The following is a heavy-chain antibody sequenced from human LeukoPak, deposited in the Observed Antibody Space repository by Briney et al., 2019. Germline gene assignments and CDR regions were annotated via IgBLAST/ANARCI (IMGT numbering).Heavy chain of an antibody. CDR3: ARVKTLPDAFDI. J-gene: IGHJ3*02. CDR1: GGTFSSYA. V-gene: IGHV1-69*05. Sequence: SVKVSCKASGGTFSSYAISWVRQAPGQGLEWMGGIIPIFGTANYAQKFQGRVTITRNTSISTAYMELSSLRSEDTAVYYCARVKTLPDAFDIWGQGTMVTVSS. CDR2: IIPIFGTA.